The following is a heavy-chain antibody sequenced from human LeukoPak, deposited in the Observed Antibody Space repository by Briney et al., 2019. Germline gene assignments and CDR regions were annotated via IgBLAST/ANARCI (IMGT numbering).Heavy chain of an antibody. CDR1: GGSISSGGYY. CDR2: IYHSGST. V-gene: IGHV4-30-2*01. Sequence: PSQTLSLTCTVSGGSISSGGYYWSWIRQPPGKGLEWIGYIYHSGSTNYNPSLNSRVTMSVDTSKNQFSLKLSSVTAADTAVYYCARIFGYARWYFDLWGRGTLVTVSS. J-gene: IGHJ2*01. D-gene: IGHD2-2*03. CDR3: ARIFGYARWYFDL.